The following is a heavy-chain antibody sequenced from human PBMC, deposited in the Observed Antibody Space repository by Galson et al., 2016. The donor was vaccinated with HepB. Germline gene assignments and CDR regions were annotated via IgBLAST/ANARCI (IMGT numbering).Heavy chain of an antibody. D-gene: IGHD5-24*01. CDR1: GYSFTAYY. CDR2: INPNSGGT. J-gene: IGHJ5*02. V-gene: IGHV1-2*06. Sequence: SVKVSCKASGYSFTAYYIHWVRLVPGQGLEWIGRINPNSGGTNYAQKFQGRVTMTRDTSFSTVYMELSRLTSDDTAIYYCARDRQARLYNLFDPWGQGSLVTVSS. CDR3: ARDRQARLYNLFDP.